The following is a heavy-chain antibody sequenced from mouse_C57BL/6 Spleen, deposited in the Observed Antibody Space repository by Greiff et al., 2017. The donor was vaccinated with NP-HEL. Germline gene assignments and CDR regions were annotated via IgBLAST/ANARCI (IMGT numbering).Heavy chain of an antibody. V-gene: IGHV1-52*01. CDR1: GYTFTSHW. D-gene: IGHD1-1*01. CDR2: IDPSDSET. Sequence: QVQLQQPGAELVRPGSSVKLSCKASGYTFTSHWMHWVKQRPIQGLEWIGNIDPSDSETHYNQKFKDKATLTVYKSSSTAYMQLSSLTSEYSSFYYCARSITTVVAPFDYWGQGTTLSVSS. J-gene: IGHJ2*01. CDR3: ARSITTVVAPFDY.